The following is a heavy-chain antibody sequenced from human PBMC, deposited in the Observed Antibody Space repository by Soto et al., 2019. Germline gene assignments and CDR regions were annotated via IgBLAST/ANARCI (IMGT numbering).Heavy chain of an antibody. V-gene: IGHV3-23*01. J-gene: IGHJ4*02. CDR2: LSGSGTST. CDR1: GIRFVDYA. CDR3: AKATTNGGWFNPFDS. D-gene: IGHD6-19*01. Sequence: GGSLRLPCASVGIRFVDYAMHLVRPAPGKGPEWVSGLSGSGTSTYYADSVKGRFTISRDNSRDTLFLQMNSLTADDTAVYYCAKATTNGGWFNPFDSWGQGDLVTVSA.